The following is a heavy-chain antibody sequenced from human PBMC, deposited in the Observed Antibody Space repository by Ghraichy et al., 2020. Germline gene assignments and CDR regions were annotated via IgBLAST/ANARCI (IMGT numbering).Heavy chain of an antibody. J-gene: IGHJ4*02. D-gene: IGHD3-10*01. Sequence: GGSLRLSCAASGFTFTDHFMDWVRQAPGKGLEWVGRCRNKASSYTTDYAASVKDRFTISRDDSKNSVYLQMNSLKTEDTAVYYCARDFYGAGDYWGQGTLVTVSS. CDR1: GFTFTDHF. V-gene: IGHV3-72*01. CDR3: ARDFYGAGDY. CDR2: CRNKASSYTT.